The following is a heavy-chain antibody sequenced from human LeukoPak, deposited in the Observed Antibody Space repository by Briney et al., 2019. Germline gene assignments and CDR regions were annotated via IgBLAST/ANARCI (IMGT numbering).Heavy chain of an antibody. CDR1: GFPFSDYG. CDR2: ISHDGSNK. CDR3: AKVRWGSDNALDS. J-gene: IGHJ4*02. Sequence: GTSLRLSCAASGFPFSDYGMHWVRQAPGKGLEWLAVISHDGSNKYYTDSVKGRITISRDNSMNTLYLQMNSLRAEDTAVYYCAKVRWGSDNALDSWGQGTLVTGSS. V-gene: IGHV3-30*18. D-gene: IGHD3-16*01.